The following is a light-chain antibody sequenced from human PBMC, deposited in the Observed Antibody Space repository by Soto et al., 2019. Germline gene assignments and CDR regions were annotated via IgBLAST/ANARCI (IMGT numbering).Light chain of an antibody. CDR3: QQYGSSPTWT. CDR2: GAS. Sequence: ERVLTQSPGTLSLSPGERATLSCRASQSVSSNYLAWYQQKPGQAPRLLIYGASTRSSGIPDRFSGSGSGTDFTLTISRLEPEDSAVYYCQQYGSSPTWTVGQGTKV. V-gene: IGKV3-20*01. CDR1: QSVSSNY. J-gene: IGKJ1*01.